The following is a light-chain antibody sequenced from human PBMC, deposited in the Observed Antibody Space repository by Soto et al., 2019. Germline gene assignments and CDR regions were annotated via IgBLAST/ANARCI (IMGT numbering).Light chain of an antibody. Sequence: EFVFTQSPGTLSLSPLERSTLSCGASQTVRNNYLAWYQQKPGQAPRLLIYDASSRATGIPDRFSGGGSGTDFTLTISRLEPEDFAVYYCQQFSSYPLTFGGGTKVDI. J-gene: IGKJ4*01. CDR3: QQFSSYPLT. CDR2: DAS. V-gene: IGKV3-20*01. CDR1: QTVRNNY.